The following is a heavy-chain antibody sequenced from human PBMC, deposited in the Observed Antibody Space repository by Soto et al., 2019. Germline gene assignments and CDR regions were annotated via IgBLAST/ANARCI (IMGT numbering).Heavy chain of an antibody. J-gene: IGHJ3*02. Sequence: QVQLQESGPGLVEPSETLSLTCTVSGDSITSYYWSWISQSAGTGLEWIGRISATGRTSYISSLKSQITMSIDTSRNQFSLNLKFVTAADTSVYFCVRDQSGAADIGGQGTMVTVS. V-gene: IGHV4-4*07. CDR1: GDSITSYY. CDR2: ISATGRT. CDR3: VRDQSGAADI. D-gene: IGHD7-27*01.